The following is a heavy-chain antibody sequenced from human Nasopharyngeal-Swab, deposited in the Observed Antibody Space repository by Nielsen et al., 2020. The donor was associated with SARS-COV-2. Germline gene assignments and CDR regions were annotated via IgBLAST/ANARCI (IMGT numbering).Heavy chain of an antibody. CDR1: GGSISSSSYY. V-gene: IGHV4-39*01. Sequence: SETLSLTCTVSGGSISSSSYYWGWIRQPPGKRLEWIGSIYYSGSTYYNPSLKSRVTISVDTSKNQFSLKLSSVTAADTAVYYCARHRRGGIVATPWYFDLWGRGTLGTVSS. J-gene: IGHJ2*01. D-gene: IGHD5-12*01. CDR3: ARHRRGGIVATPWYFDL. CDR2: IYYSGST.